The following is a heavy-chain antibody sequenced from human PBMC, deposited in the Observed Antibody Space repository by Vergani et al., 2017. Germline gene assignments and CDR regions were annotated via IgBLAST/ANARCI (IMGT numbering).Heavy chain of an antibody. J-gene: IGHJ4*02. CDR1: GGSISSGGYY. V-gene: IGHV4-31*03. D-gene: IGHD3-3*01. Sequence: QLQLQESGSGLVKPSQTLSLTCTVSGGSISSGGYYWSWIRQHPGKGLEWIGYIYYSGSTYYNPSLKSRVTISVDTSKNQFSLKLSSVTAADTAVYYCARGSNLYDFWSGYSFDYWGQGTLVTVSS. CDR2: IYYSGST. CDR3: ARGSNLYDFWSGYSFDY.